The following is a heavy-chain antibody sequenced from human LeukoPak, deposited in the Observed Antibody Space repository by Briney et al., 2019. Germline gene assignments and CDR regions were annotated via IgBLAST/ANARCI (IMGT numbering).Heavy chain of an antibody. J-gene: IGHJ3*02. Sequence: PGRSLSLSCAASGFTFSSYAMHWVRPAPGKGLEWVAVISYSGSNKQYADYVKGRFTISRDNSKNTLYLQMNSLRAEDTAVYYCARGDFRWEMATSVAFDIWGQGTMVTVSS. D-gene: IGHD5-24*01. V-gene: IGHV3-30*14. CDR2: ISYSGSNK. CDR1: GFTFSSYA. CDR3: ARGDFRWEMATSVAFDI.